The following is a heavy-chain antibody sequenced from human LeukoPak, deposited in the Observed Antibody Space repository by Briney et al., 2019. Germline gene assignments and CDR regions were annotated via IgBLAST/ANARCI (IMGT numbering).Heavy chain of an antibody. CDR1: GGSISSYY. D-gene: IGHD1-26*01. J-gene: IGHJ4*02. CDR2: ISYSGST. V-gene: IGHV4-59*01. Sequence: SETLSLTCTVSGGSISSYYWSWIRQSPGKGLEWIGYISYSGSTNYNPSLKSRVTISLDTSKSQFSLKLTSVTAADTAVYYCARGDSGSLFGCWGQGTLVTVSS. CDR3: ARGDSGSLFGC.